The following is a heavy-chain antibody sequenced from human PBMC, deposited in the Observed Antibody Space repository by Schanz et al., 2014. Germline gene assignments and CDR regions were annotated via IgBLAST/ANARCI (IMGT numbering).Heavy chain of an antibody. J-gene: IGHJ4*02. CDR1: GFTFDDHA. V-gene: IGHV3-9*01. CDR2: ISWNSGNI. D-gene: IGHD5-12*01. CDR3: ARDPNSVNELDY. Sequence: EVQLVESGGGLVQPGRSLRLSCAASGFTFDDHAMHWVRQVPGKGLEWVSGISWNSGNIAYADSVKGRFTISRDNAKNSLYLQMNSLRVDDTAVYYCARDPNSVNELDYWGQGTLVTVSS.